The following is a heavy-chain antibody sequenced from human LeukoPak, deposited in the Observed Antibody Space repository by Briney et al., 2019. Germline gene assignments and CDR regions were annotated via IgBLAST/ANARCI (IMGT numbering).Heavy chain of an antibody. Sequence: PSETLSLTCTVSGGSMSSYYWTWIRQPPGKGLEWIGYIYYRGGTNYNPSLKSRVSISVDTSKNQFSLKLSSVTAADTGGYYCARVGSSWSQLDYWGQGTLVTVSS. CDR3: ARVGSSWSQLDY. V-gene: IGHV4-59*01. D-gene: IGHD6-13*01. CDR2: IYYRGGT. J-gene: IGHJ4*02. CDR1: GGSMSSYY.